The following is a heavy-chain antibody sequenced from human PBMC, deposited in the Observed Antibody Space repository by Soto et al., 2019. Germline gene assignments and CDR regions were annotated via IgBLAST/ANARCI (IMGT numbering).Heavy chain of an antibody. CDR1: GFTFSNYG. CDR3: AKVPQRPYLDY. Sequence: QVQLVDSGGGVVQPGGYLRLSCAASGFTFSNYGMHWVRQAPGKGLEWVAFISNDGSKNYYADSVRGRFTISRDNSMNTLFLQMNSMRPEDTATYYCAKVPQRPYLDYCGPGTLVTVSS. D-gene: IGHD1-1*01. V-gene: IGHV3-30*18. CDR2: ISNDGSKN. J-gene: IGHJ4*02.